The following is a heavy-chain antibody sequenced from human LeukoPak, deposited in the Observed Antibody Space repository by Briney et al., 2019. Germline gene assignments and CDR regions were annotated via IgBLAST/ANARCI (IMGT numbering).Heavy chain of an antibody. CDR3: ARDRNYDILTGYDY. D-gene: IGHD3-9*01. J-gene: IGHJ4*02. CDR2: IYHSGST. V-gene: IGHV4-38-2*02. Sequence: SETLSLTCTVSGYSLSSGYYWGWIRQPPGKGLEWIGSIYHSGSTYYNPSLKSRVTISVDTSKNQFSLKLSSVTAADTAVYYCARDRNYDILTGYDYWGQGTLVTVSS. CDR1: GYSLSSGYY.